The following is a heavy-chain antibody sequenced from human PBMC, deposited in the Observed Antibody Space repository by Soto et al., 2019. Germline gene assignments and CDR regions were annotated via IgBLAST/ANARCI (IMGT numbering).Heavy chain of an antibody. D-gene: IGHD6-19*01. CDR1: GGSISSGGSS. CDR2: IYHSGT. J-gene: IGHJ4*02. CDR3: ARAGGLGAVAVDY. V-gene: IGHV4-30-2*01. Sequence: QLQLQESGSGLVKPSQTLSLTCAVSGGSISSGGSSWSWIRQPPGKGLEWIGYIYHSGTYYNPSLRSRVTISVDRSTNQFSRKLSSVAAADTAVYYCARAGGLGAVAVDYWGQGTLVTVSS.